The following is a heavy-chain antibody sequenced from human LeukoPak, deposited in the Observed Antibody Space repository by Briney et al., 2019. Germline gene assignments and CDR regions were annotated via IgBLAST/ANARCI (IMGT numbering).Heavy chain of an antibody. J-gene: IGHJ6*04. CDR1: GYSFTSQW. V-gene: IGHV5-10-1*01. CDR3: ARTAVSSGYVGKNYYYYGMDV. D-gene: IGHD3-10*02. CDR2: IDPSDSYT. Sequence: GESLKISCKGSGYSFTSQWISWVRQMPGKGLEWMGRIDPSDSYTSYSPSFQGHVTMSADKSINTAYLQWSRLKASDTAMYYCARTAVSSGYVGKNYYYYGMDVWGKGTMVTVSS.